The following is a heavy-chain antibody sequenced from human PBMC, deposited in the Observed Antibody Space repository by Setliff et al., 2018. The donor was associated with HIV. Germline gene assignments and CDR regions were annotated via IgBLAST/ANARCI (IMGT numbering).Heavy chain of an antibody. CDR2: ISGSGGST. V-gene: IGHV3-23*01. J-gene: IGHJ3*01. CDR1: GFTFSSFG. Sequence: GGSLRLSCAASGFTFSSFGMSWVRQAPGKGLEWVSGISGSGGSTYYADSVKGRFTISRDNSKNTLYLQMHSLRAEDTAVYYCITDGGLNWGQGTMVTVSS. CDR3: ITDGGLN. D-gene: IGHD3-10*01.